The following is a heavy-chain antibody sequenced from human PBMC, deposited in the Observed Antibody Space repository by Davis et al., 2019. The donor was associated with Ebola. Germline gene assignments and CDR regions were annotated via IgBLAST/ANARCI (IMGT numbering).Heavy chain of an antibody. CDR2: IYYSGST. CDR3: ARELGGLDV. J-gene: IGHJ6*02. D-gene: IGHD6-13*01. V-gene: IGHV4-59*12. Sequence: SETLSLTCTVSAGSISSYYWSWIRQPPGTGLEWVGYIYYSGSTNYNPSLKSRVTIPVATSKNQSSLKLSSATAADTAVYYCARELGGLDVWGQGTTVTVSS. CDR1: AGSISSYY.